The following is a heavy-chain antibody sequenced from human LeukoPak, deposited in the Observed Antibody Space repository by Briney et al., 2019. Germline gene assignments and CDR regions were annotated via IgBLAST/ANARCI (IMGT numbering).Heavy chain of an antibody. CDR2: IYYSGST. Sequence: SETLSLTCTVSGGCISGYYWSWIRQPPGKGLEWIGYIYYSGSTNYNPSLKSRVTISIDTSKNQFSLKLSSVTAADTAVYYCGRGGIAAAASGIDYWGQGTLVTVSS. D-gene: IGHD6-13*01. J-gene: IGHJ4*02. CDR1: GGCISGYY. V-gene: IGHV4-59*12. CDR3: GRGGIAAAASGIDY.